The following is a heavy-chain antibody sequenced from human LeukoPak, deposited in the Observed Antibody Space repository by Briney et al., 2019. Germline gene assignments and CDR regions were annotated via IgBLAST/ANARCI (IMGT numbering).Heavy chain of an antibody. J-gene: IGHJ4*02. V-gene: IGHV3-66*01. Sequence: PGGSLRLSCAASGFTVSGNYMSWVRQAPGKGLEWVSSIYTGGTTYYADSVKGRFTISRDSSKNTLYLQMNSLRAEDTAVYYCATAPPSTTYRSTWEQDYWGQGTLVTVSS. D-gene: IGHD6-13*01. CDR2: IYTGGTT. CDR3: ATAPPSTTYRSTWEQDY. CDR1: GFTVSGNY.